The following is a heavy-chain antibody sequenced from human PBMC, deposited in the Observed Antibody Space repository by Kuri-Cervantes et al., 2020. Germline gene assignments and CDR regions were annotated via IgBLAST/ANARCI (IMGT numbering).Heavy chain of an antibody. CDR3: ARMEGPEASH. Sequence: ASVKVSCKTSGYTFTSYYIHWVRQAPGQGLEWKGVMKASGNTDYAQNLQGRVTMTRDTDTSTVYMELSSLTSEDTAVYYCARMEGPEASHWGQGTLVTVSS. V-gene: IGHV1-46*01. D-gene: IGHD1-1*01. CDR2: MKASGNT. CDR1: GYTFTSYY. J-gene: IGHJ4*02.